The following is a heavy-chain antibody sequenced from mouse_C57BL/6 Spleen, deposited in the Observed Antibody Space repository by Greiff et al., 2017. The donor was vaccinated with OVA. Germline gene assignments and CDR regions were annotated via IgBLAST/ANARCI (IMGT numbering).Heavy chain of an antibody. CDR3: AKSPPSYDYFDY. CDR1: GFSLTSYG. CDR2: IWSGGST. J-gene: IGHJ2*01. Sequence: QVQLKESGPGLVQPSQSLSITCTVSGFSLTSYGVHWVRQPPGKGLEWLGVIWSGGSTDYNAAFISRLSISKDNSKSQVFFKMNSLQADDTAIYYCAKSPPSYDYFDYWGKGTTLTVSS. V-gene: IGHV2-4*01. D-gene: IGHD2-3*01.